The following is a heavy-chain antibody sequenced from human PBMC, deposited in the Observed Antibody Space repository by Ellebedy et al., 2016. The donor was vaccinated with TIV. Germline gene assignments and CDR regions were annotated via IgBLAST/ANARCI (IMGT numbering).Heavy chain of an antibody. CDR1: GFTFGRYG. Sequence: PGGSLRLSCAASGFTFGRYGMHWVRQAPGTGLEWVAVIWFDGSKEFYADSVKGRFTISRDDSKNEVFLQMSSLRAEDTAVYYCARPSYQLLSYYFDSWGQGTLVTVSS. J-gene: IGHJ4*02. CDR2: IWFDGSKE. D-gene: IGHD2-2*01. V-gene: IGHV3-33*01. CDR3: ARPSYQLLSYYFDS.